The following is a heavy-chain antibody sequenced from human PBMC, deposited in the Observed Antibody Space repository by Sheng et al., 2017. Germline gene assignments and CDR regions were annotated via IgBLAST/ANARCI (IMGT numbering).Heavy chain of an antibody. CDR3: ARGGYYDSTKNWFDP. J-gene: IGHJ5*02. CDR1: RGSISTGSYY. V-gene: IGHV4-61*02. Sequence: QVQLQESGPGLVKPSQTLSLTCTVSRGSISTGSYYWSWIRQPAGKGLEWIGRIYTSGSTNYNPSLKSRVTISVDTSKNQFSLKLSSVTAADTAVYYCARGGYYDSTKNWFDPWGQGTLVTVSS. CDR2: IYTSGST. D-gene: IGHD3-22*01.